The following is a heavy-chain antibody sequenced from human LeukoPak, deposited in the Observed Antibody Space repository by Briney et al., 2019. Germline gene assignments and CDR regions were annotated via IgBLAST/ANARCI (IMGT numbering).Heavy chain of an antibody. D-gene: IGHD6-6*01. CDR3: ARGPGRKYSSSPTINWFDP. J-gene: IGHJ5*02. Sequence: PSETPSLTSAVSGGSSRGYYWSWSRHPPGEGVEWSGENNHSGSTNYNPSIKSRVSISVDASKNQFSLKLSSVTAADTDVYYCARGPGRKYSSSPTINWFDPWGQGTLVTVSS. CDR2: NNHSGST. CDR1: GGSSRGYY. V-gene: IGHV4-34*01.